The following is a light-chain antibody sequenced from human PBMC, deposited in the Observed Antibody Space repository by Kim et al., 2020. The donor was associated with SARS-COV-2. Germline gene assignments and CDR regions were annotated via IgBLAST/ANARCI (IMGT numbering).Light chain of an antibody. J-gene: IGKJ1*01. V-gene: IGKV1-27*01. CDR1: QDSSHY. Sequence: ASGSERVTIPCRARQDSSHYLAWYQQKPGRAPKLLMYAASILHSGVPSRFSGSGSGTDFTLTISSLQPEDVATYFCQKYISAPRTFGQGTKVDIK. CDR2: AAS. CDR3: QKYISAPRT.